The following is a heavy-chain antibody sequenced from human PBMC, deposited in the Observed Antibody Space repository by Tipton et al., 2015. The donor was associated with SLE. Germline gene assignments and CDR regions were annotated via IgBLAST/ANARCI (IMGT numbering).Heavy chain of an antibody. D-gene: IGHD3-10*01. CDR2: ISSSSSYI. CDR1: GFTFSSYS. Sequence: SLRLSCAASGFTFSSYSMNWVRQAPGKGLEWVSSISSSSSYIYYADSVKGRFTISRDNAKNSLYLQMNSLRAEDTAVYYCARGRYYGSGSPGYWGQGTLVTVSS. J-gene: IGHJ4*02. V-gene: IGHV3-21*03. CDR3: ARGRYYGSGSPGY.